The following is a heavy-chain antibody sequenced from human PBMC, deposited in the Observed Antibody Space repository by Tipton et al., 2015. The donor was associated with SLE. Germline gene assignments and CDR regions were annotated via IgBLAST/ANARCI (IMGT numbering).Heavy chain of an antibody. Sequence: TLSLTCAVYGGSFSGYYWSWIRQSPGKGLEWIGEINHSGSTNYNPSLKSRVIISVDTSKKQFSLKLSSVTAADTAVYYCARGGRRDFDLWGRGTLVTASS. CDR2: INHSGST. CDR3: ARGGRRDFDL. D-gene: IGHD1-26*01. V-gene: IGHV4-34*01. J-gene: IGHJ2*01. CDR1: GGSFSGYY.